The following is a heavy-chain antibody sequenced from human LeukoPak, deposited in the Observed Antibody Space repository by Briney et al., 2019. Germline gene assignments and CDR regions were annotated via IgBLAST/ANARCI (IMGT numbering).Heavy chain of an antibody. Sequence: GGSLRLSCAASGFTFSSYSMNWVRQAPGKGLEWVSSISSSSSYIYYADSVKGRFTISRDNAKNSLYLQMYSLRAEDTAVYYCAREEHGDYDYYYYGMDVWGQGTTVTVSS. CDR2: ISSSSSYI. CDR1: GFTFSSYS. D-gene: IGHD4-17*01. V-gene: IGHV3-21*01. J-gene: IGHJ6*02. CDR3: AREEHGDYDYYYYGMDV.